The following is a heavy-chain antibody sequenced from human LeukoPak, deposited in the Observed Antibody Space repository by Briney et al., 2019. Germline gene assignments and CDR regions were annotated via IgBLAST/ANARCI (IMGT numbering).Heavy chain of an antibody. J-gene: IGHJ4*02. CDR1: GYTFTSYY. D-gene: IGHD3-22*01. V-gene: IGHV1-46*01. CDR2: INPSGGST. CDR3: ARDLKATNYYDSSGYSPDSDY. Sequence: ASVTVSCTASGYTFTSYYMHWVRQAPGQGLEWMGIINPSGGSTGYAQKFQGRVTMTRDTSTSTVYMELSSLRSEDTAVYYCARDLKATNYYDSSGYSPDSDYWGQGTLVTVSS.